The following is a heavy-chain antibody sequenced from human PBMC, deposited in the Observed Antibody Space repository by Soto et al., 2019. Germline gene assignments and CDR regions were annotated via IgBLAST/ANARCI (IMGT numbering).Heavy chain of an antibody. J-gene: IGHJ5*02. V-gene: IGHV4-4*07. CDR2: IYTSGST. CDR3: ARGAYCSGGSCYGGWFDP. Sequence: PSETLSLTCTVSGGSISSYCWSWIRQPAGKGLEWIGRIYTSGSTNYNPSLKSRVTMSVDTSKNQFSLKLSSVTAADTAVYYCARGAYCSGGSCYGGWFDPWGQGTLVTVSS. CDR1: GGSISSYC. D-gene: IGHD2-15*01.